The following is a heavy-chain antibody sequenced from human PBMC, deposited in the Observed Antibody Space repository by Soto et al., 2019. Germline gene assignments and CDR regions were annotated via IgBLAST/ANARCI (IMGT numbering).Heavy chain of an antibody. Sequence: GGSLRLSCAASGFTFSSYWMSWVRQAPGKGLEWVANIKKDGSEKYYVDSVKGRFTISRDNAKNSLYLQMNSLRAEDTDVYYCASHSYVMGSSSPGAFDYWGQGTLVTVSS. V-gene: IGHV3-7*01. CDR1: GFTFSSYW. CDR2: IKKDGSEK. CDR3: ASHSYVMGSSSPGAFDY. J-gene: IGHJ4*02. D-gene: IGHD6-6*01.